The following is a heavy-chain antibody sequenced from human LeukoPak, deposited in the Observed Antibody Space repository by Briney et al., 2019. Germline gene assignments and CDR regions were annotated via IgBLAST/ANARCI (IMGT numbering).Heavy chain of an antibody. CDR2: ISAYNGNT. J-gene: IGHJ4*02. D-gene: IGHD3-3*01. CDR3: ARGSRSTDQAYYDFWSGYYTQFDY. Sequence: ASVKVSCKASGYTFTSYVISWVRQAPGQGLEWMGWISAYNGNTNYAQKLQGRVTMTTDTSTSTAYMELRSLRSDDTAVYYCARGSRSTDQAYYDFWSGYYTQFDYWGQGTLVTVSS. V-gene: IGHV1-18*01. CDR1: GYTFTSYV.